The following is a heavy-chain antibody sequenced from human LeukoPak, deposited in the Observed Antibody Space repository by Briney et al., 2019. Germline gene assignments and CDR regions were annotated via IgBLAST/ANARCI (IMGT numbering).Heavy chain of an antibody. D-gene: IGHD2-15*01. CDR1: GGSISSGGYY. CDR2: IYHSGST. Sequence: SQTLSLTCTVSGGSISSGGYYWSWIRQPPGKGLEWIGYIYHSGSTYYNPSLKSRVTISVDRSKNQFSLKLSSVTAADTAVYYCAIEELLGLGVDDYWGPGTLVTVCS. J-gene: IGHJ4*01. CDR3: AIEELLGLGVDDY. V-gene: IGHV4-30-2*01.